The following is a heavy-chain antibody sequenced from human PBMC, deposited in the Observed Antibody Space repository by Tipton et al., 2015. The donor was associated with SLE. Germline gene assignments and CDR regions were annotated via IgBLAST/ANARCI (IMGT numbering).Heavy chain of an antibody. J-gene: IGHJ4*02. CDR2: INHSGST. CDR1: GGSFSGYY. V-gene: IGHV4-34*01. CDR3: ARGERD. Sequence: GLVKPSETLSLTCAVYGGSFSGYYWTWIRQPPGKGLEWIGEINHSGSTNYNPSLKSRVTISVDTSKNQFSLKLSSVTAADTAVYYCARGERDWGQGTLVTVSS.